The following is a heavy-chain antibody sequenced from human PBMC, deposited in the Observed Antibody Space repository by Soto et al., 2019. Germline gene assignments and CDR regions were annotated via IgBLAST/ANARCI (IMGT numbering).Heavy chain of an antibody. J-gene: IGHJ6*02. CDR3: ERDGYYYGMDV. CDR1: GFTFSRYW. Sequence: GGSLRLSCAASGFTFSRYWMTWVRQAPGKGLEWVANIKQDGSEKYYVDSVKGRFTISRDNAKNSLYLQMNSLRVEETAVYYCERDGYYYGMDVWGLGTTVTVSS. V-gene: IGHV3-7*01. CDR2: IKQDGSEK.